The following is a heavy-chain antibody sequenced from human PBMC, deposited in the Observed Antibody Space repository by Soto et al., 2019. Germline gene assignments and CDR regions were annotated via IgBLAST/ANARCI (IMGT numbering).Heavy chain of an antibody. CDR1: GDSVSSNSAA. D-gene: IGHD2-15*01. CDR3: ARSAGCSGGSCYVLYTRNWFDP. J-gene: IGHJ5*02. Sequence: SQTLSLTCAISGDSVSSNSAAWNWIRQSPSRGLEWLGRTYYRSKWYNDYAVSVKSRITINPDTSKNQFSLQLNSVTPEDTAVYYCARSAGCSGGSCYVLYTRNWFDPWGQGTLVTVSS. CDR2: TYYRSKWYN. V-gene: IGHV6-1*01.